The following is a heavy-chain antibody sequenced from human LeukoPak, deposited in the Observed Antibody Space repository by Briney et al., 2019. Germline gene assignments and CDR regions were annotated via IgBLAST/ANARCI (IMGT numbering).Heavy chain of an antibody. CDR1: GGSISIYY. D-gene: IGHD6-6*01. J-gene: IGHJ4*02. Sequence: SETLSLTCTVSGGSISIYYWSWIRQPPGKGLEWIGYIYYSGSTNYNPSLKSRVTISVDTSKNQFSLKLSSVTAADTAVYYCARSAIAARLWFDYWGQGTLVTVSS. CDR2: IYYSGST. V-gene: IGHV4-59*01. CDR3: ARSAIAARLWFDY.